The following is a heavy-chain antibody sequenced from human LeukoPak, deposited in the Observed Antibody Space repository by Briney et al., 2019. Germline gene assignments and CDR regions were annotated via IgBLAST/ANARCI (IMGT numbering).Heavy chain of an antibody. CDR1: GFTFTSHA. Sequence: GRSLRLSCVASGFTFTSHAMHWVRQAPGKGLEWATVIAADGRDKHYADSVKGRFTISRDNSKNTVYLQMDSLRTEDTAIYYCARDLTRAARYDFDYWGPGTLVTVSS. J-gene: IGHJ4*02. CDR3: ARDLTRAARYDFDY. D-gene: IGHD6-6*01. V-gene: IGHV3-30*04. CDR2: IAADGRDK.